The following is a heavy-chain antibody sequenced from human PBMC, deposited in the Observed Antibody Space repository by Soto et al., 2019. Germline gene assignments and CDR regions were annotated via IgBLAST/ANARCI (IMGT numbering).Heavy chain of an antibody. CDR1: GYTFTSYA. Sequence: ASVKVSCKASGYTFTSYAMHWVRQAPGQRLELMGWINAGNGNTKYSQKFQGRVTITRDTSASTAYMELSSLRSEDTAVYYCAIGSGYYNPVYWGQGTLVTVSS. V-gene: IGHV1-3*01. D-gene: IGHD3-3*01. J-gene: IGHJ4*02. CDR2: INAGNGNT. CDR3: AIGSGYYNPVY.